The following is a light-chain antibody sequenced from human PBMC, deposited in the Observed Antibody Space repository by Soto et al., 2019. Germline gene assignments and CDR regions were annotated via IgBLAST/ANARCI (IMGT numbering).Light chain of an antibody. CDR2: DVS. CDR1: SSDVGGYNY. CDR3: SSYTRSSTRV. Sequence: QSVLTQPASVSGSPGQSITISCTGTSSDVGGYNYVSWYQQHQGKAPKLMIYDVSNRPSGVSNRFSGSKSGNTASLTISGLQAEDEADYYCSSYTRSSTRVFGTGTKVTV. J-gene: IGLJ1*01. V-gene: IGLV2-14*01.